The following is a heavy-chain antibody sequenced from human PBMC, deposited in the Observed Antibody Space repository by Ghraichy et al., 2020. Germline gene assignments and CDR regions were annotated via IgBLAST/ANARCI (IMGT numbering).Heavy chain of an antibody. Sequence: GGSLRLSCAASGFTFSYAWMHWVRQAPGKGLEWVGRIKSKTDGGTTDYAAPVKGRFTISRDDSKNTLYLQMNSLKTEDTAVYYCTTVFISTSPPGGGKHDYWGQGTLVTVSS. J-gene: IGHJ4*02. V-gene: IGHV3-15*01. CDR1: GFTFSYAW. CDR2: IKSKTDGGTT. D-gene: IGHD2-2*01. CDR3: TTVFISTSPPGGGKHDY.